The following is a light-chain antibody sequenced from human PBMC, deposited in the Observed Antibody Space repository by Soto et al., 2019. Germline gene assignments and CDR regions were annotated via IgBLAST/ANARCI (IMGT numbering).Light chain of an antibody. V-gene: IGKV3-15*01. CDR1: QSVSSN. CDR2: GAS. J-gene: IGKJ1*01. Sequence: EIVMTQSPATLSVSPGERATLSCRASQSVSSNLAWYQQKPGQAPRLLIYGASTRATGIPARFSGSGSGTEFTLTISSLQSEDFAVYYCQPYNNWAVFGQGTKVEIK. CDR3: QPYNNWAV.